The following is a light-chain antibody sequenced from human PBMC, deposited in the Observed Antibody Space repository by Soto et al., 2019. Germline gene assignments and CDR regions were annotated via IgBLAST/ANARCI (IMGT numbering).Light chain of an antibody. CDR1: QSVSSSY. Sequence: EIVLTQSPGTLSLPPGERATLSCRASQSVSSSYLAWYQQKPGQAPRLLIYGASSRATGIPDRFSGSGSGTDFTLTISRLEPEDFAVYYCQQYGSSPPITSGQGTRLEIK. CDR3: QQYGSSPPIT. CDR2: GAS. V-gene: IGKV3-20*01. J-gene: IGKJ5*01.